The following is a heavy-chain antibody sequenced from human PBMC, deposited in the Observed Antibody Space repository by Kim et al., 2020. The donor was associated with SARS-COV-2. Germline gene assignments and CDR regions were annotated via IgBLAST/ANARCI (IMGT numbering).Heavy chain of an antibody. CDR3: AKDIDPSMGYYGSGSYYSNPGENDY. Sequence: GGSLRLSCAASGFTFSSYAMSWVRQAPGKGLEWVSAISGSGGSTYYADSVKGRFTISRDNSKNTLYLQMNSLRAEDTAVYYCAKDIDPSMGYYGSGSYYSNPGENDYWGQGTLVTVSS. CDR2: ISGSGGST. V-gene: IGHV3-23*01. J-gene: IGHJ4*02. D-gene: IGHD3-10*01. CDR1: GFTFSSYA.